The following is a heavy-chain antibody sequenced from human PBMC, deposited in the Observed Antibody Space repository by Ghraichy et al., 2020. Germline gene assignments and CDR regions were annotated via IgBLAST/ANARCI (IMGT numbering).Heavy chain of an antibody. CDR3: AREGLLWFGELQQNNYYYYGMDV. V-gene: IGHV1-18*04. CDR1: GYTFTSYG. D-gene: IGHD3-10*01. J-gene: IGHJ6*02. CDR2: INAYNGNT. Sequence: ASVKVSCKASGYTFTSYGISWVRQAPGQGLEWMGWINAYNGNTNYAQKLQGRVTMTTDTSTSTAYMELRSLRSDDTAVYYCAREGLLWFGELQQNNYYYYGMDVWGQGTTVTVSS.